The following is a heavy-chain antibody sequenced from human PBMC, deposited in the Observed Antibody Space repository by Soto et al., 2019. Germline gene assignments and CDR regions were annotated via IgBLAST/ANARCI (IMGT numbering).Heavy chain of an antibody. V-gene: IGHV4-39*01. CDR3: ARLYFYENSGYFGPADTFYI. Sequence: PFVTLSLTCPVSGCSVGISSYYWVWIRQPPGNGLQWIGSIYYSGSTYYNPSLKSRVTISVDKSKNQFSLKLSSVTAADTAVYYFARLYFYENSGYFGPADTFYIWGLGTMVTV. D-gene: IGHD3-22*01. CDR1: GCSVGISSYY. J-gene: IGHJ3*02. CDR2: IYYSGST.